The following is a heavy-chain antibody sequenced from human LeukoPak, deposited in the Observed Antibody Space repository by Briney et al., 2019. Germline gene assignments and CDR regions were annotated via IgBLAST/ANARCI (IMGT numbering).Heavy chain of an antibody. CDR3: ARNNGMDV. CDR2: ISGSGGST. V-gene: IGHV3-23*01. J-gene: IGHJ6*02. Sequence: GGSLRLSCAASGFTFSSYAMSWVRQAPGKGLEWVSPISGSGGSTYYADSVKGRFTISRDNSKNTLYLQMNSLRAEDTALYHCARNNGMDVWGQGTTVIVSS. CDR1: GFTFSSYA.